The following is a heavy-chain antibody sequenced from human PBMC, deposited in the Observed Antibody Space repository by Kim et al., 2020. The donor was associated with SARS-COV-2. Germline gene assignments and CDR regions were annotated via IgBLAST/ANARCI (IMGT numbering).Heavy chain of an antibody. Sequence: SVKVSCKASGGTFSSYAISWVRQAPGQGLEWMGGIIPIFGTANYAQKFQGRVTITADESTSTAYMELSSLRSEDTAVYYCARARRSAHYYYYYGMDVWGQGTTVTVSS. D-gene: IGHD3-3*01. V-gene: IGHV1-69*13. CDR1: GGTFSSYA. J-gene: IGHJ6*02. CDR3: ARARRSAHYYYYYGMDV. CDR2: IIPIFGTA.